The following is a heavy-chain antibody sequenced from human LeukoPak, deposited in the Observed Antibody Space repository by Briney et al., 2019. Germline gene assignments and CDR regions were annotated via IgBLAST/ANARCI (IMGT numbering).Heavy chain of an antibody. CDR2: LSSSGSDI. V-gene: IGHV3-21*01. D-gene: IGHD2-21*02. CDR1: GFAFSGYT. CDR3: ARGVTAGDY. J-gene: IGHJ4*02. Sequence: GGSLRLSCAASGFAFSGYTMNWVRQAPTKGLEWVSSLSSSGSDIYYADSVKGRFTISRDNAKNSLYLQMNNLRAGDTALYYCARGVTAGDYWGQGTLVTVSS.